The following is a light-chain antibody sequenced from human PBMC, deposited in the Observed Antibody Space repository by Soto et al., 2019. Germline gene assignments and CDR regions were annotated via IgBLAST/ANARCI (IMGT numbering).Light chain of an antibody. CDR1: QSVSSSY. CDR2: AAS. J-gene: IGKJ2*01. Sequence: IVLTQSPGTLSLSPGERATLSCRASQSVSSSYLARYQQKPGQAPRLLIYAASSRATGIPDRFSGSGSGTDFTLTISRLEPEEFAIYDCQQYDNSLYTFGQGTKVEIK. CDR3: QQYDNSLYT. V-gene: IGKV3-20*01.